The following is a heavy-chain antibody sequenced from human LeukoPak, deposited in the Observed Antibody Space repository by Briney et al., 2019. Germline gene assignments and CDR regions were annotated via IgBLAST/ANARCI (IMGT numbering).Heavy chain of an antibody. Sequence: SETLSLTCTVSGGSISSYYWSWIRQPPGKGLEWIGHIYYSGSTHYNPSLKSRVTISVDTSKNQFSLKLSSVTAADAAVYYCARHVGNSGSGSYLTYFDYWGQGTLVTVSS. CDR1: GGSISSYY. D-gene: IGHD3-10*01. CDR2: IYYSGST. CDR3: ARHVGNSGSGSYLTYFDY. V-gene: IGHV4-59*08. J-gene: IGHJ4*02.